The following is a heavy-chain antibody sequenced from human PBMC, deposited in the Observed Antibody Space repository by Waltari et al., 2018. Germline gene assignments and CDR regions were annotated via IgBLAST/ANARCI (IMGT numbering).Heavy chain of an antibody. Sequence: EVQLVESGGGLVQPGGSLRLSCAASGFTFSSYAMSWVRQAPGKGLEWVSAMSGSGGSTYYADSVKGRFTISRDKSKNTLYLQMNRLRAEDTAVYYCAKEMILGYCSGGSCYFDDWGQGTLVTVSS. CDR1: GFTFSSYA. CDR2: MSGSGGST. CDR3: AKEMILGYCSGGSCYFDD. D-gene: IGHD2-15*01. J-gene: IGHJ4*02. V-gene: IGHV3-23*04.